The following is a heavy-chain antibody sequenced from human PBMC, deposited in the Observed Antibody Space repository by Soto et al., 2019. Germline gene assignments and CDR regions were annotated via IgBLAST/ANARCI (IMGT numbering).Heavy chain of an antibody. CDR1: GYTFTSYC. Sequence: ASVKVSCKASGYTFTSYCISWVRQAPGQGLEWMGWISAYNGNTNYAQKLQGRVTMTTDTSTSTAYMELRSLRSDDTAVYYCARSIFGVVIIQNYGMDVWGQGTTVTVSS. J-gene: IGHJ6*02. D-gene: IGHD3-3*01. CDR3: ARSIFGVVIIQNYGMDV. CDR2: ISAYNGNT. V-gene: IGHV1-18*01.